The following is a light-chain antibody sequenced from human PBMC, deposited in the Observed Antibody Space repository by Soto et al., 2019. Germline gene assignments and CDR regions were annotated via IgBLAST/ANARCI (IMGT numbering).Light chain of an antibody. CDR1: QSISSK. V-gene: IGKV3-15*01. CDR3: QHYKTWPLT. CDR2: GAF. J-gene: IGKJ4*01. Sequence: EIVMTQSPATLSVSPGERATLSCRASQSISSKLAWYQQKPGQAPRLLIFGAFTRATGIPARFSGSGSGTDFTLTISSLQSEDFAVYYCQHYKTWPLTFGGGTKVEIK.